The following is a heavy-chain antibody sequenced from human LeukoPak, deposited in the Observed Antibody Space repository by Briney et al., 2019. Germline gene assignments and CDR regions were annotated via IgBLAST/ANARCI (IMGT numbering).Heavy chain of an antibody. CDR3: ARGGSSWYPALWYFDL. J-gene: IGHJ2*01. V-gene: IGHV3-30*04. CDR2: IPSDGSNK. D-gene: IGHD6-13*01. CDR1: GFTFSNYA. Sequence: PGGSLRLSCAASGFTFSNYAMHWVRQAPGKGLEWVAVIPSDGSNKYYADSVKGRFTFSRDNAKNSLYLQMNSLRAEDTAVYYCARGGSSWYPALWYFDLWGRGTLVTVSS.